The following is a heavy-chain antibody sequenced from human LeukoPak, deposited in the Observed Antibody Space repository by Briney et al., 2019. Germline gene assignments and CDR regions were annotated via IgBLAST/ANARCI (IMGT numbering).Heavy chain of an antibody. V-gene: IGHV5-51*01. CDR1: GYSFTSYW. D-gene: IGHD5-18*01. J-gene: IGHJ3*02. Sequence: GESLKISCKGSGYSFTSYWIGWVRQMPGKGLEWMGIIYPGDSDTRYSPSFQGQVTISADKSISTAYLQWSSLRAEDTAVYYCARGYSYGEGAFDIWGQGTMVTVSS. CDR3: ARGYSYGEGAFDI. CDR2: IYPGDSDT.